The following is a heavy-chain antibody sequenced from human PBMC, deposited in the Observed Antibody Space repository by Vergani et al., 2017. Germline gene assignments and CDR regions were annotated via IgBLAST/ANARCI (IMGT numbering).Heavy chain of an antibody. Sequence: QVQLQESGPGLVKPSETLSLTCTVSGGSVSSGGYYWSWIRQHPGKGLEWIGYIYYSGSTYYTPSLKRRVTISVATSKNQFSLKLSAVTAADTAGYYCARNNTYGMDFWGQGTTVTVSS. CDR3: ARNNTYGMDF. CDR2: IYYSGST. D-gene: IGHD1/OR15-1a*01. CDR1: GGSVSSGGYY. V-gene: IGHV4-31*03. J-gene: IGHJ6*02.